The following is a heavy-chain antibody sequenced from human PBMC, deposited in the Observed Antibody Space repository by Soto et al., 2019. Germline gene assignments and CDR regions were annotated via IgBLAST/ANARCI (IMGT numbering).Heavy chain of an antibody. CDR3: ARKGSGSLPN. J-gene: IGHJ4*02. CDR1: GGSITSGAYS. V-gene: IGHV4-30-2*01. CDR2: ISQSGAT. D-gene: IGHD3-10*01. Sequence: SETLSLTCAVSGGSITSGAYSWSWIRQPPGKVLEWLGYISQSGATYYNPSLERRVTISVDKSKNQFSLMLSSVTAADTAVYYCARKGSGSLPNWGQGTLVTVSS.